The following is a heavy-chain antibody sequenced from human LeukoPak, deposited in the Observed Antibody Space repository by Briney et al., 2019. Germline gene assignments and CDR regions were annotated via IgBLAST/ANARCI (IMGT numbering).Heavy chain of an antibody. CDR3: ARGLGSGSYYGY. CDR1: GYTFTSFY. V-gene: IGHV1-46*01. D-gene: IGHD1-26*01. CDR2: INANGGGS. J-gene: IGHJ4*02. Sequence: ASVKVSCKASGYTFTSFYMHWVRQAPGQGLEWIGIINANGGGSTYARNFQGRVTMTRDTSTSTVYMELNSLRSDDTAVYYCARGLGSGSYYGYWGQGTLVTVSS.